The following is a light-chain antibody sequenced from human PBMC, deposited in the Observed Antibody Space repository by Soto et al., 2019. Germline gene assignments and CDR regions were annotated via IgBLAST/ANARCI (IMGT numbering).Light chain of an antibody. J-gene: IGKJ1*01. V-gene: IGKV3-15*01. CDR2: GAS. Sequence: EIVMTQSPATLSVSPGERATLSCRASQSVSNNLAWYQKKPGQAPRRLIYGASTRATGIPARFSGSGSGTEFTLTISRVQSEDFAVYYCQQYNNWPRTFGEGTKVEIK. CDR3: QQYNNWPRT. CDR1: QSVSNN.